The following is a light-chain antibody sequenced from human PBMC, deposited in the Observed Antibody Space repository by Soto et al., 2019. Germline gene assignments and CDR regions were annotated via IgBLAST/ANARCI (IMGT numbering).Light chain of an antibody. CDR1: QSVSNY. V-gene: IGKV3-11*01. CDR3: QQRSNWPLT. Sequence: EIVLTQSPATLSLSPGEGATLSCRASQSVSNYLVWYQQRPGQAPRLLIYDASNRAPGIPARFSGSGSGTDFTLTITSLEPEDFEVYYCQQRSNWPLTFGAGTKVDIX. CDR2: DAS. J-gene: IGKJ4*01.